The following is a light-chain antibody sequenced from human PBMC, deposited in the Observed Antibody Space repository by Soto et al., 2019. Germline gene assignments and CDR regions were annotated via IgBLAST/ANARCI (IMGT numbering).Light chain of an antibody. CDR3: AAWDDSLNGVL. J-gene: IGLJ3*02. CDR2: SNN. Sequence: QSVLTQPPSASGTPGQRVSISCSGSRSNIGSNTVNWYQHLPGTAPRLLIYSNNQRSSGVPDRFSASKSGASASLAIIGLQSEDEADYQCAAWDDSLNGVLFGGGTKLTVL. V-gene: IGLV1-44*01. CDR1: RSNIGSNT.